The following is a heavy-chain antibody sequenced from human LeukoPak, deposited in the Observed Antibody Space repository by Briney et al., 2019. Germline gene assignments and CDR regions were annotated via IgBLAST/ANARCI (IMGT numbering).Heavy chain of an antibody. CDR1: GYTFSNYA. Sequence: ASVKVSCKASGYTFSNYAIHWVRQAPGQRLEWMGWINAGNGNTKNSQKFQGRVTITRDTSAGTAYMELSSLRSEDTAVYYCARDYCSSTSCLFDYWGQGTLVTVSS. V-gene: IGHV1-3*01. J-gene: IGHJ4*02. CDR3: ARDYCSSTSCLFDY. CDR2: INAGNGNT. D-gene: IGHD2-2*01.